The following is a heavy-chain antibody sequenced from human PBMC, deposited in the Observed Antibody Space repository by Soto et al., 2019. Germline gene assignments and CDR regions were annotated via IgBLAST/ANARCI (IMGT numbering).Heavy chain of an antibody. J-gene: IGHJ4*02. CDR1: GGSISSYY. D-gene: IGHD5-12*01. CDR3: ARGLEYSGYDWEL. CDR2: IYYSGST. V-gene: IGHV4-59*01. Sequence: TLSLTCTVSGGSISSYYWSWIRQPPGKGLEWIGYIYYSGSTNYNPSLKSRVTISVDTSKNQFSLKLSSATAADTAVYYCARGLEYSGYDWELWGQGTLVTVSS.